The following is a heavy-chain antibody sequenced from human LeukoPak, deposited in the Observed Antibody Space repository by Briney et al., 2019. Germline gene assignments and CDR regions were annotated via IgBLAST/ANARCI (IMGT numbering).Heavy chain of an antibody. Sequence: KPSETLSLTCAVSGYSISSGYYWGWIRQPPGKGLEWIGSIYHSGSTYYNPSLKSRVTISVDTSKNQFSLKLSSVTAADTAVYYCARRRDSSSDAFDIWGQGTMVTVSS. CDR3: ARRRDSSSDAFDI. D-gene: IGHD6-6*01. J-gene: IGHJ3*02. CDR1: GYSISSGYY. V-gene: IGHV4-38-2*01. CDR2: IYHSGST.